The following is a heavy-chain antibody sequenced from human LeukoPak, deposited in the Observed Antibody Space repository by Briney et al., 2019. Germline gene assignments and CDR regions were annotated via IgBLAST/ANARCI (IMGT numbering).Heavy chain of an antibody. CDR2: VWHDGSNK. Sequence: PGGSLRLSCAASGFTFSNYGMHWVRQAPGKGLEWVAVVWHDGSNKYYADSVKGRFTISRDNSKNTLYLLMNSLRAEDTALYYCSGNFDFWGQGTLVTVSS. CDR1: GFTFSNYG. CDR3: SGNFDF. D-gene: IGHD3-10*01. V-gene: IGHV3-33*01. J-gene: IGHJ4*02.